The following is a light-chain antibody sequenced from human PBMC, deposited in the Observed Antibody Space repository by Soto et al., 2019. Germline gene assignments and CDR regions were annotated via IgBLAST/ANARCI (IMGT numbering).Light chain of an antibody. J-gene: IGLJ3*02. Sequence: QSVLTQSSSASASLGSSVKLTCTLSSGHSSYIIAWHQQQPGKAPRYLMKVEDSGGYIKGSGVPDRFSGSSSGADRYLTISNLQFEDEADYYCETWDSNTRVFGGGTKVTVL. CDR1: SGHSSYI. CDR2: VEDSGGY. V-gene: IGLV4-60*02. CDR3: ETWDSNTRV.